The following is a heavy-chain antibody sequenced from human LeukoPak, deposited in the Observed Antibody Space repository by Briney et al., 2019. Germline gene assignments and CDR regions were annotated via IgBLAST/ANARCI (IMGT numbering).Heavy chain of an antibody. CDR2: IYYSGST. CDR1: GGSISSYY. D-gene: IGHD3-22*01. J-gene: IGHJ4*02. CDR3: ARDVPSSGYIDY. V-gene: IGHV4-59*12. Sequence: SETLSLTCTVSGGSISSYYWSWIRQPPGKGLEWIGYIYYSGSTYYNPSLKSRVTISVDTSKNQFSLKLSSVTAADTAVYYCARDVPSSGYIDYWGQGTLVTVSS.